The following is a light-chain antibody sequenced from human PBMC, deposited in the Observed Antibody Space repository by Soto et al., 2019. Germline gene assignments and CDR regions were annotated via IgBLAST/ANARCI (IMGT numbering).Light chain of an antibody. V-gene: IGLV1-40*01. CDR2: GNK. CDR1: SSNIGAHYD. Sequence: QTVVTQPPSVSGAPGQRVAISCIGTSSNIGAHYDVHWYQQLPGTAPKLLIYGNKNRPAGVPDRFSGSKSGTSASLAITGVQAEDEADYYCQSYDFSLTGVVFGGGTQLTVL. CDR3: QSYDFSLTGVV. J-gene: IGLJ2*01.